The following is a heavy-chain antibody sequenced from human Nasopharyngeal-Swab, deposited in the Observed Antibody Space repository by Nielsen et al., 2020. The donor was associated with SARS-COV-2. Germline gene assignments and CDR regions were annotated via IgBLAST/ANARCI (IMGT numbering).Heavy chain of an antibody. CDR2: ISYDGSNK. CDR3: ARVVGSYYGMDV. D-gene: IGHD2-15*01. CDR1: GITFSSYA. J-gene: IGHJ6*02. V-gene: IGHV3-30*04. Sequence: GESLKISCAASGITFSSYAMHWVRQAPGKGLEWVAVISYDGSNKYYADSVKGRFTISRDNSKNTLYLQMNSLSAEDTAVYYCARVVGSYYGMDVWGQGTTVTVSS.